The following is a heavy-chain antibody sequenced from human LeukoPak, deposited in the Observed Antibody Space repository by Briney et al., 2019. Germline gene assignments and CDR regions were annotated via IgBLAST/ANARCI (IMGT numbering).Heavy chain of an antibody. V-gene: IGHV3-7*01. CDR3: ASGRQLGY. CDR1: GFTFSNYW. J-gene: IGHJ4*02. D-gene: IGHD6-13*01. CDR2: IKQDGSEK. Sequence: GGSLRLSCAACGFTFSNYWMSWVRQAPGEGLEWVANIKQDGSEKYYVDSVKGRLTISRDNDKNSLYLQMNSLRAEDAAVYYCASGRQLGYWGQGTLVTVSS.